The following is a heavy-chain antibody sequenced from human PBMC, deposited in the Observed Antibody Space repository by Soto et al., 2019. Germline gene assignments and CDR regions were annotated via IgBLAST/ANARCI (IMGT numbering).Heavy chain of an antibody. CDR3: AXDGGRITMIVPQNWFDP. Sequence: SVKVSCKVSGGTFSSYAISWVRQAPGQGLEWMGGIIPIFGTANYAQKFQGRVTITADESTSTAYMELSSLRSEDTAVYYCAXDGGRITMIVPQNWFDPWGQGTLVTVSS. V-gene: IGHV1-69*13. D-gene: IGHD3-22*01. CDR2: IIPIFGTA. J-gene: IGHJ5*02. CDR1: GGTFSSYA.